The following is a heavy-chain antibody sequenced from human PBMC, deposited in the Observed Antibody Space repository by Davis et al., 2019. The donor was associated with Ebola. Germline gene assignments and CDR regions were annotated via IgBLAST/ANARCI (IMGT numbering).Heavy chain of an antibody. J-gene: IGHJ6*03. V-gene: IGHV3-23*01. CDR3: ARRDRGSSLYYYYYMDV. D-gene: IGHD6-6*01. CDR1: GFTFNNYA. Sequence: PGGSLRLSCAASGFTFNNYAMSWVRQAPGKGLEWVSAISGSGGRTYYPDSVKGRFTISRDNSKNTLYLQMNSLRAEDTAVYYCARRDRGSSLYYYYYMDVWGKGTTVTVSS. CDR2: ISGSGGRT.